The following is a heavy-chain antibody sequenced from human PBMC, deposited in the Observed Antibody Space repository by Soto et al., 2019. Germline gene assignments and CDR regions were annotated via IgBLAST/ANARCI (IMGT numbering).Heavy chain of an antibody. CDR1: GYSFTNYW. V-gene: IGHV5-51*01. CDR2: IYPGDSDT. CDR3: ARRKASSTTSLSFRAGFDY. J-gene: IGHJ4*02. D-gene: IGHD2-2*01. Sequence: PGESLKISCQGSGYSFTNYWIGWVRQMPGKGLEWMGLIYPGDSDTRYSPSFEGQVTISADKSISTAYLQWSGLKASDTAMYYCARRKASSTTSLSFRAGFDYWGQGTLVTVSS.